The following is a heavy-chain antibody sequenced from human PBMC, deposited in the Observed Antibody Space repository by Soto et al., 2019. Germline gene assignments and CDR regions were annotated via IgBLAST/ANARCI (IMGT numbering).Heavy chain of an antibody. D-gene: IGHD6-6*01. CDR1: GGTFSSYA. CDR2: IIPLLNTP. J-gene: IGHJ6*01. Sequence: QVQLVQSGAEVKKPGSSVKVSCRASGGTFSSYAVSWVRQAPGQGLEWMRVIIPLLNTPKYVEKFQGRVTITADASATTAYLELSSLTSEDTAVYYCARESSSPNYYYYGMDVW. CDR3: ARESSSPNYYYYGMDV. V-gene: IGHV1-69*01.